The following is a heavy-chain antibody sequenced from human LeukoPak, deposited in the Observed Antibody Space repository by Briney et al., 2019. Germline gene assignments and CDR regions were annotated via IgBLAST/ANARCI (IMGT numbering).Heavy chain of an antibody. CDR2: INPNSGGT. Sequence: GASVKVSCKASGYTFTGYYMHWVRQAPGQGLEWMGWINPNSGGTNYAQKFQGRVTMTRDTSISTAYVELSRLRSDDTAVYYCARAMYYYDSSGEYYFDYWGQGTLVTVSS. CDR3: ARAMYYYDSSGEYYFDY. CDR1: GYTFTGYY. J-gene: IGHJ4*02. V-gene: IGHV1-2*02. D-gene: IGHD3-22*01.